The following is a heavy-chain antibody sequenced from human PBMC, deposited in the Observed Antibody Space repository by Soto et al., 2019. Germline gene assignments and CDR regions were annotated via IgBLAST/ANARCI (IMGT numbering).Heavy chain of an antibody. CDR1: GYTFTSYA. V-gene: IGHV1-3*01. CDR3: ARDAAPPDIVVVVAATPGWFDP. J-gene: IGHJ5*02. CDR2: INAGNGNT. Sequence: QVQLVQSGAEVKKPGASVKVSCKASGYTFTSYAMHWVRQAPGQRLEWMGWINAGNGNTKYSQKFQGRVTITRDTSASTAYMERSSLRSEDTAVYYCARDAAPPDIVVVVAATPGWFDPWGQGTLVTVSS. D-gene: IGHD2-15*01.